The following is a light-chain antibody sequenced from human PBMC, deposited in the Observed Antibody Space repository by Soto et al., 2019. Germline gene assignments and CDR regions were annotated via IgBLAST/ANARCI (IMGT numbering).Light chain of an antibody. Sequence: QSALTQPRSVSGSPGQSVTISCTGTNSDVGGYNYVSWYQQHPGKAPKLMIYEVSNRPSGVSNRFSGSKSGNTASLTISGLQAEDEADYYCSSYTSSTLYVFGTGTKLTVL. CDR1: NSDVGGYNY. V-gene: IGLV2-14*01. CDR3: SSYTSSTLYV. CDR2: EVS. J-gene: IGLJ1*01.